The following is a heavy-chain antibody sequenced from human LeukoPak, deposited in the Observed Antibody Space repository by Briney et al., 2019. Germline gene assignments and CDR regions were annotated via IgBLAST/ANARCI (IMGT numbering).Heavy chain of an antibody. CDR1: GYTFTSYG. CDR2: ISAYNGNT. J-gene: IGHJ4*02. CDR3: ARAPRYYDCSGYYLPYYSDY. V-gene: IGHV1-18*01. Sequence: ASVKVSCKASGYTFTSYGISWVRQAPGQGLEWMGWISAYNGNTNYAQKLQGRVTMTTDTSTSTAYMELRSLRSDDTAVYYCARAPRYYDCSGYYLPYYSDYWGQGTLVTVSS. D-gene: IGHD3-22*01.